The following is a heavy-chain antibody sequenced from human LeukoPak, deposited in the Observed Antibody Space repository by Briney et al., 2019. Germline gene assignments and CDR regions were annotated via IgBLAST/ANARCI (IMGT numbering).Heavy chain of an antibody. Sequence: GSLRLSCAASGFTFSDYYMSWIRQAPGKGLEWVSYISSSGSTIYYADSVKGRFTISRDNAKNSLYLQMNSLRAEDTAVYYCASATVFPYYYGMDVWGQGTTVTVPS. D-gene: IGHD4-11*01. V-gene: IGHV3-11*01. J-gene: IGHJ6*02. CDR2: ISSSGSTI. CDR3: ASATVFPYYYGMDV. CDR1: GFTFSDYY.